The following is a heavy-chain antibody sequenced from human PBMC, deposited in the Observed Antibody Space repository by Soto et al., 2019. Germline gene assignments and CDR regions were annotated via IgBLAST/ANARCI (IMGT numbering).Heavy chain of an antibody. CDR3: ATSTYYYDSSGYSPSFDY. J-gene: IGHJ4*02. D-gene: IGHD3-22*01. V-gene: IGHV4-31*03. Sequence: QVQLQESGPGLVKPSQTLSLTCTVSGGSISSGGYYWSWIRQHPGKGLEWIGYIYYSRSTYYNPSLKSRVTISVDTSKNQFSLKLSSVTAADTAVYYCATSTYYYDSSGYSPSFDYWGQGTLVTVSS. CDR1: GGSISSGGYY. CDR2: IYYSRST.